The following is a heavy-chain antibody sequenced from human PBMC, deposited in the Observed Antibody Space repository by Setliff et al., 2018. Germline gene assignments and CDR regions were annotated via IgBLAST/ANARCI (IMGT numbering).Heavy chain of an antibody. V-gene: IGHV3-23*01. CDR2: ITPSGGGT. Sequence: PGESLKISCAASGFTFDNFAMNWVRQAPGKGLEWVSAITPSGGGTYYADSVRGRFTISRDNSKNTLYLQMNSLSAEDTAVYYCAERLDGSGSHFSSLHHWGQGTLVTVSS. CDR1: GFTFDNFA. J-gene: IGHJ1*01. D-gene: IGHD3-10*01. CDR3: AERLDGSGSHFSSLHH.